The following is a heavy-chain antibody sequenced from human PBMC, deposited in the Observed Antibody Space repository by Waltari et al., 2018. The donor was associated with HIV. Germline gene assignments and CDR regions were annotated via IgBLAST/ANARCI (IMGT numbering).Heavy chain of an antibody. CDR3: ARDNHCSGGSCYESYGMDV. CDR2: IYYSGST. J-gene: IGHJ6*02. CDR1: GGSISSGGYY. D-gene: IGHD2-15*01. Sequence: QVQLQESGPGLVKPSQTLSLTCTVSGGSISSGGYYWSWIRQHPGKGLEWIGYIYYSGSTYYNPSLTSRVTISVDTSKNQFSLKLSSVTAADTAVYYCARDNHCSGGSCYESYGMDVWGQGTTVTVSS. V-gene: IGHV4-31*03.